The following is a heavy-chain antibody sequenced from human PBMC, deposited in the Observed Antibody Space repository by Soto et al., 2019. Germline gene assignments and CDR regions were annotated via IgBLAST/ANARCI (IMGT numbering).Heavy chain of an antibody. CDR2: IGGSGTNT. V-gene: IGHV3-23*01. J-gene: IGHJ4*02. D-gene: IGHD4-17*01. Sequence: EVQLLDSGGGLVQPGGSLRLSCVASGLTFSSYAMSWVRQVPGKGLEWVSLIGGSGTNTYYADSVKGRFTISRDNTKNTLYLQMDTLKAEETAVYNCGKVDNGDSFDDWGQGTPVTVSP. CDR1: GLTFSSYA. CDR3: GKVDNGDSFDD.